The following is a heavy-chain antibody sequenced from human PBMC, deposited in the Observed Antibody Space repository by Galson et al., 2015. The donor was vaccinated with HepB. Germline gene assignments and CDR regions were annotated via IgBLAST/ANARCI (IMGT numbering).Heavy chain of an antibody. CDR1: GGTFSSYA. CDR3: ARDPYSSSSYGLDY. D-gene: IGHD6-6*01. Sequence: SVKVSCKASGGTFSSYAISWVRQAPGQGLEWMGGIIPIFGIANFAQKFQGRVTITRDTSASTAYMELSSLKSEDTSVYYCARDPYSSSSYGLDYWGQGTLVTVSS. J-gene: IGHJ4*02. CDR2: IIPIFGIA. V-gene: IGHV1-69*10.